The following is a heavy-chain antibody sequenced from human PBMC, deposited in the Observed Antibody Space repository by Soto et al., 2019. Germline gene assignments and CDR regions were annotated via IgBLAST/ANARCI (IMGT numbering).Heavy chain of an antibody. J-gene: IGHJ6*02. CDR1: GGSLSRGDYY. CDR3: ARDAMTTVIPYYYYYGMDV. V-gene: IGHV4-61*08. Sequence: SETLSPTCTVSGGSLSRGDYYWSWIRPPPGKGLEWIGYIHYSGSTNYNPSLNSRLTISVDTSKNQFSLKLSSVTAADTAVYYCARDAMTTVIPYYYYYGMDVWGQGTTVTVSS. CDR2: IHYSGST. D-gene: IGHD4-17*01.